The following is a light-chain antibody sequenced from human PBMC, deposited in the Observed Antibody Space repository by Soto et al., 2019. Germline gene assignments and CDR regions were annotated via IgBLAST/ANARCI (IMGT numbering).Light chain of an antibody. CDR1: QSVSSY. J-gene: IGKJ5*01. CDR3: QQRSNLIT. CDR2: DAS. Sequence: EIVLTQSPATLSLSPGERATLSCRARQSVSSYLAWYQQKPGQAPRLLIYDASNRATVIPARFSGSGSGTDFTLTISSLEPEDFAVYYCQQRSNLITFGQGTRLEIK. V-gene: IGKV3-11*01.